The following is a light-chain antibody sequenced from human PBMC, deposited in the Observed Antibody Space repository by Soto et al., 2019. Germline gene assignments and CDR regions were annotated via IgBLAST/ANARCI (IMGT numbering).Light chain of an antibody. CDR3: QQYGSSTALT. CDR1: QSVSSSY. V-gene: IGKV3-20*01. Sequence: EIVLTQSPGTLSLSPGERATLSCRAIQSVSSSYLAWYQQKPGQAPRLLIYGASSRATGIPDRFSGSGSGTDFTLTISRLEPEDFAVYYCQQYGSSTALTFGGRTKVHIK. J-gene: IGKJ4*01. CDR2: GAS.